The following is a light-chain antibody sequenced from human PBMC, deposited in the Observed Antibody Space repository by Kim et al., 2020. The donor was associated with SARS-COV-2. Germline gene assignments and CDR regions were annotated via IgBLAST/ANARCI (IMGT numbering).Light chain of an antibody. Sequence: RQRVTISCSANSSNIGNNAVNWYQQFPGKAPKLLIYYNDLLSSGVSDRFSGSKSGTSASLAISGLQSEDEADYYCETWDDSVNGWVFGGGTKLTVL. CDR3: ETWDDSVNGWV. J-gene: IGLJ3*02. CDR2: YND. CDR1: SSNIGNNA. V-gene: IGLV1-36*01.